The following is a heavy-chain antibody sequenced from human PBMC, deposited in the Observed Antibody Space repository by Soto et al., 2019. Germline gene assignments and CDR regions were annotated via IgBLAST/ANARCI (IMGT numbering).Heavy chain of an antibody. CDR3: ARTPAAAPSHFDY. J-gene: IGHJ4*02. Sequence: PGGSLRLSCAASGFTFSSYSMNWVRQAPGKGLEWVSSISSSSSYIYYADSVKGRFTISRDNAKNSLYLQMNSLRAEDTAVYYCARTPAAAPSHFDYWGQGTLVTVSS. CDR2: ISSSSSYI. V-gene: IGHV3-21*01. CDR1: GFTFSSYS. D-gene: IGHD2-2*01.